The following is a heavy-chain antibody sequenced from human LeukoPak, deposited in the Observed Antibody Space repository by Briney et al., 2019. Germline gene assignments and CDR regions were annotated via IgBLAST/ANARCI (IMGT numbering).Heavy chain of an antibody. CDR1: GFTFSSYW. CDR3: ARDGDGCDY. V-gene: IGHV3-7*03. D-gene: IGHD2-21*02. CDR2: IKQDGSDK. Sequence: GGSLRLSCAASGFTFSSYWMTWVRQAPGKGPEWVANIKQDGSDKYYVDSVKGRFTISRDNAKNSLYLQMNSLRAEDTAVYYCARDGDGCDYWGQGTLVTVSS. J-gene: IGHJ4*02.